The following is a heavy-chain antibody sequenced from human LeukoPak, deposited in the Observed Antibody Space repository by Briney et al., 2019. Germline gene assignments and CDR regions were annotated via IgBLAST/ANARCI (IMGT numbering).Heavy chain of an antibody. V-gene: IGHV3-21*01. Sequence: GGSLRLSCAASGFTFSSYSMNWVRQAPGKGLEWVSSISGYGTYMYDADSVKGRFTISRDNAKNSLYLQMNSLRAEDTAVYYCARVLHPLREYSGDVLDYSYYYPMDVWGQGTTVTV. CDR3: ARVLHPLREYSGDVLDYSYYYPMDV. J-gene: IGHJ6*02. CDR1: GFTFSSYS. CDR2: ISGYGTYM. D-gene: IGHD5-12*01.